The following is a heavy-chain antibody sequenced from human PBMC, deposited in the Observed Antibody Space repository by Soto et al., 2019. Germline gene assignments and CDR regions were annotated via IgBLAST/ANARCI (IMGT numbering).Heavy chain of an antibody. J-gene: IGHJ5*02. CDR3: ARGRGYCSSTSCYTWWFDP. D-gene: IGHD2-2*02. CDR1: GGSISSGDYY. Sequence: QVQLQESGPGLVKPSQTLSLTCTVSGGSISSGDYYWSWIRQPPGKGLEWIGYIYYSGSTYYNPSLQSRVTISVDTSKTQFSLKLSSVTAADTAVYYCARGRGYCSSTSCYTWWFDPWGQGTLVTVSS. CDR2: IYYSGST. V-gene: IGHV4-30-4*01.